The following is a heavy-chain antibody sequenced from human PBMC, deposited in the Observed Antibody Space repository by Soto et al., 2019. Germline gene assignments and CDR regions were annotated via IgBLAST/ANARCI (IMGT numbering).Heavy chain of an antibody. CDR1: GGSISSSSYY. V-gene: IGHV4-39*02. Sequence: QLQLQESGPGLVNPSETLSLTCTVSGGSISSSSYYWGWIRQPPGKGLEWIGTINYSGSSYYNPPLNIRVSISVDTSPNHFSLKLCSVTATDTAVYYCARLGGLRYIYGSLDYWGQGTLVTVSS. D-gene: IGHD5-18*01. CDR2: INYSGSS. J-gene: IGHJ4*02. CDR3: ARLGGLRYIYGSLDY.